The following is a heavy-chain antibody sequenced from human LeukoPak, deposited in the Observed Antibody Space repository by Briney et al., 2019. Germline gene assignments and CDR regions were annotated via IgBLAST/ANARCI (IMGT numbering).Heavy chain of an antibody. J-gene: IGHJ4*02. D-gene: IGHD4-23*01. CDR1: GFTFSTYN. Sequence: GGSLRLSCVASGFTFSTYNIHWVRQAPGKGLEWVSTISSSSSNYKYYADSVKGRFTISRDNAKNSLYLQMNNLRAEDTAVYFCARDYGGNPYWGQGTLVTVSS. CDR2: ISSSSSNYK. CDR3: ARDYGGNPY. V-gene: IGHV3-21*04.